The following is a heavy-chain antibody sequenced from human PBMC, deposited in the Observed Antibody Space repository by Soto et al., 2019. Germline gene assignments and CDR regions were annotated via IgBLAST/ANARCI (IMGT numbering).Heavy chain of an antibody. J-gene: IGHJ6*02. Sequence: QVQLVQSGAEVKKPGSSVKVSCKASGGTFRTSAISWVRQAPGQGLEWVGGIMPVFRRPKYAQNFQDRVTITAAEFTSPTYTVLSRRRSHDTVVYYCARDNDRLHLVWNYYYILDVWGQGTAVTVSS. D-gene: IGHD1-1*01. V-gene: IGHV1-69*12. CDR3: ARDNDRLHLVWNYYYILDV. CDR2: IMPVFRRP. CDR1: GGTFRTSA.